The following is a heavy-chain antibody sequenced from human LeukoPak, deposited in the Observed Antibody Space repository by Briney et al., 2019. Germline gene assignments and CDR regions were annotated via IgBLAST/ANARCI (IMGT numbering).Heavy chain of an antibody. Sequence: SETLSLTCAVYGGSFSGYYWSWIRQPPGKGLEGMGEINNSGSTNDNPSLTTPLTISVYTSQNQFSLKLSSVTAADTAVYYCHSSTFDYWGQGTLVTVSS. CDR2: INNSGST. CDR3: HSSTFDY. V-gene: IGHV4-34*01. CDR1: GGSFSGYY. J-gene: IGHJ4*02.